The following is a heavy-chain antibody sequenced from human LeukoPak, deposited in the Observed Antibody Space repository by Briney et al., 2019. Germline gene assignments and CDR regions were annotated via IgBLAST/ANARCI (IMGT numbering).Heavy chain of an antibody. D-gene: IGHD2-2*01. J-gene: IGHJ4*02. CDR3: ASAGYCSSTSCPRSDY. Sequence: PAGSLTLYCAAYGFTFSHYGLHWVRPAPGQGLVWVVVIWFDRSNKYYSGYVKGRFTISRDNSKITLYLQMTSVRAEDTAVYSCASAGYCSSTSCPRSDYWGQGTLVTVSS. CDR1: GFTFSHYG. V-gene: IGHV3-33*01. CDR2: IWFDRSNK.